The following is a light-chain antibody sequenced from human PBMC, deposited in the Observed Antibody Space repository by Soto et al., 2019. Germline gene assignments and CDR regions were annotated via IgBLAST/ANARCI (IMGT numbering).Light chain of an antibody. CDR2: HAS. V-gene: IGKV1-5*02. J-gene: IGKJ1*01. Sequence: DIHIKLSASALPASVGGRVIIICRASQSISNWLAWYQQKPGTAPKVLIYHASNLQSGVPSRFSGSGSGTEFTLTISSLQPDDFATYYCQQYNSYSFGQGTKVDIK. CDR1: QSISNW. CDR3: QQYNSYS.